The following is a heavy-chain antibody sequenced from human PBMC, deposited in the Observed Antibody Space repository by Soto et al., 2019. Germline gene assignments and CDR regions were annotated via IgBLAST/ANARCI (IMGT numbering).Heavy chain of an antibody. V-gene: IGHV4-34*01. CDR1: GGSFSGYY. J-gene: IGHJ6*03. CDR2: IYYSGST. CDR3: ARRGSCSSTSCHIAADDYYMDV. D-gene: IGHD2-2*01. Sequence: SETVSLTCAVYGGSFSGYYWSWIRQPPGKGLEWIGEIYYSGSTNYNPSLKSRVTISVDTSKNQFSLKLSSVTAADTAVYYCARRGSCSSTSCHIAADDYYMDVWGKGTSVTVSS.